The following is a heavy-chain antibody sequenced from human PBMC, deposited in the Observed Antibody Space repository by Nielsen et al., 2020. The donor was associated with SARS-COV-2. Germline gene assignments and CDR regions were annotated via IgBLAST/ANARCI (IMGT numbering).Heavy chain of an antibody. J-gene: IGHJ4*02. V-gene: IGHV7-4-1*02. Sequence: VRQMPGKGLEWMGWINTNTGNPTYAQGFTGRFVFSLDTSVSTAYLQISSLKAEDTAVYYCARASGYCSGGTCYSEKLFDLWGQGTLVTVSS. CDR3: ARASGYCSGGTCYSEKLFDL. D-gene: IGHD2-15*01. CDR2: INTNTGNP.